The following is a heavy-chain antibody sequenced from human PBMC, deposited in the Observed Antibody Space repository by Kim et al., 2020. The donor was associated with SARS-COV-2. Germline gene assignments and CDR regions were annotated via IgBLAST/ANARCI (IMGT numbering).Heavy chain of an antibody. CDR3: AKAISDIVATLLDL. Sequence: GGSLRLSCAASGFTFSSYAMSWVRQAPGKGLEWVSAISGSGGSTYYADSVKGRFTISRDNSKNTLYLQMNSLRAEDTAVYYCAKAISDIVATLLDLWGRGTLVTVSS. D-gene: IGHD5-12*01. V-gene: IGHV3-23*01. J-gene: IGHJ2*01. CDR2: ISGSGGST. CDR1: GFTFSSYA.